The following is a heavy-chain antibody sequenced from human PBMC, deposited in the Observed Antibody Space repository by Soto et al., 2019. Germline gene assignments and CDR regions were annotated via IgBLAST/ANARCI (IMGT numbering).Heavy chain of an antibody. CDR3: ARHANSWDVSSWHNPSYYYFVMMV. Sequence: PGESLKISRKGSGYSYTSYWLSWVRQMPGKGLDWMVISYPGDSDTRYSTSFQGQVTISADRSIVTAYLQWSSLKASDTAMYYCARHANSWDVSSWHNPSYYYFVMMVWGQGTTVTVSS. CDR1: GYSYTSYW. J-gene: IGHJ6*02. CDR2: SYPGDSDT. V-gene: IGHV5-51*01. D-gene: IGHD6-13*01.